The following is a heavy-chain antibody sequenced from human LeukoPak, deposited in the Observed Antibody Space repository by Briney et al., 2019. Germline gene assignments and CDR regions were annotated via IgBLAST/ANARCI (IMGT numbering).Heavy chain of an antibody. CDR2: IYYSGST. D-gene: IGHD3-10*01. CDR3: ARHFGGLRGNYYYGMDV. Sequence: SETLSLTCTVSGGSISSSSYYWGWIRQPPGKGLEWIGSIYYSGSTYYNPSLKSRVTISVDTSKNQFSLKLSSVTAADTAVYYCARHFGGLRGNYYYGMDVWGQGTTVTVSS. CDR1: GGSISSSSYY. J-gene: IGHJ6*02. V-gene: IGHV4-39*01.